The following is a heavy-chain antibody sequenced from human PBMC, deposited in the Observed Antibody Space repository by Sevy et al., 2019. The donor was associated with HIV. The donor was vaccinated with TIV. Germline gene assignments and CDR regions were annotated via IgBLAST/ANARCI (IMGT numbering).Heavy chain of an antibody. V-gene: IGHV3-23*01. CDR2: IYGSGGAT. CDR1: GFTFTSYA. D-gene: IGHD3-22*01. Sequence: GGSLRLSCKPSGFTFTSYAMSWVRQAPGKGLEWVSTIYGSGGATYYADSVKGRFTISRDNSKNTLYLQMNSLRIEDTAGYLFGGGRYDSSGSFDAFDIWGQGTMVTVSS. CDR3: GGGRYDSSGSFDAFDI. J-gene: IGHJ3*02.